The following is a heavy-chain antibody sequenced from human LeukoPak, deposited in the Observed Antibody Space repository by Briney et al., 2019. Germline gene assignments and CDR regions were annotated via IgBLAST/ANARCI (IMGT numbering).Heavy chain of an antibody. CDR2: IYPGDSDA. CDR3: ARRRDLYSGSYYPFDY. V-gene: IGHV5-51*01. D-gene: IGHD1-26*01. Sequence: GESLKISCKGSGYSFTSYWIGSVRQMPGKGLEWMGIIYPGDSDARYSPSFQGQVTISADKSISTAYLQWSSLKASDTAMYYCARRRDLYSGSYYPFDYWGQGTLVTVSS. CDR1: GYSFTSYW. J-gene: IGHJ4*02.